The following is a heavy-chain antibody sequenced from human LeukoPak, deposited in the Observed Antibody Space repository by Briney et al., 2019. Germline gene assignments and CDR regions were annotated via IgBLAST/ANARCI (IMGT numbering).Heavy chain of an antibody. CDR1: GGSLSDQY. V-gene: IGHV4-34*01. J-gene: IGHJ4*02. CDR2: VNHSGST. Sequence: SETLSLTCAVYGGSLSDQYWSWIRQPPRKGLEWIGEVNHSGSTKYNPSLKSRVTSSVDTSKNQCSLNLGSVTAADTAVYYCARGRTVFDYWGQGTLVTVSS. CDR3: ARGRTVFDY. D-gene: IGHD4-17*01.